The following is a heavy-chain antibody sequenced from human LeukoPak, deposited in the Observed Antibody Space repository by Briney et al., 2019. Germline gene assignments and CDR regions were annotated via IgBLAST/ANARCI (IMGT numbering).Heavy chain of an antibody. CDR3: ASAGYSSRQDAFDI. CDR1: GGSISSYY. CDR2: IYYSGST. Sequence: SETLSLTCTVSGGSISSYYWSWIRQPPGKGLEWIGYIYYSGSTNYNPSLKSRVTISVDTPKNQFSLKLSSVTAADTAVYYCASAGYSSRQDAFDIWGQGTMVTVSS. D-gene: IGHD6-19*01. V-gene: IGHV4-59*08. J-gene: IGHJ3*02.